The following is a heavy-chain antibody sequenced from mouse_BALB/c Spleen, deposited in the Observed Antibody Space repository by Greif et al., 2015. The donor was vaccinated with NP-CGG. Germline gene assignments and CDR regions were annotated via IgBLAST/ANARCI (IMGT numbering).Heavy chain of an antibody. CDR3: ARYDGYYSYAMDC. CDR2: ISSGGGST. Sequence: EVKVVESGGGLVKPGGPLKLSCAASGFAFSSYDMSWVRQTPEKRLEWVAYISSGGGSTYYPDTVKGRFAISRDNVEITLSMQMISLRSDGTSMYSCARYDGYYSYAMDCWGQGTSVTVSS. J-gene: IGHJ4*01. V-gene: IGHV5-12-1*01. CDR1: GFAFSSYD. D-gene: IGHD2-3*01.